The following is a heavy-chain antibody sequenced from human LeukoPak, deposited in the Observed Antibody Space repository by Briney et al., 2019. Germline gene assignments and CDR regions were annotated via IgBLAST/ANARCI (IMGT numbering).Heavy chain of an antibody. D-gene: IGHD2-2*01. V-gene: IGHV3-21*01. CDR1: GFTFSSYS. J-gene: IGHJ5*02. CDR2: ISSTGTYI. Sequence: PGGSLRLSCAASGFTFSSYSMKWVRQAPGKGLEWVSSISSTGTYIYYADSVKGRFTISRDNAKNSLYLQMTSLRAEDTAVYYCARDPSVVPAAVNWFDPWGQGTLVTVSS. CDR3: ARDPSVVPAAVNWFDP.